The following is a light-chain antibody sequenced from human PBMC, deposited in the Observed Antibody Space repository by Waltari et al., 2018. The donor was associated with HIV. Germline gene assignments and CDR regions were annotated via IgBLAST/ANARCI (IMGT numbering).Light chain of an antibody. CDR2: FAS. CDR3: QQTFTTPPYT. J-gene: IGKJ2*01. CDR1: QTISTF. Sequence: DIQMAQSPSSLSASVGDTVTITCRASQTISTFLNWYQQRPGRAPKLVIYFASSLQSGVPSRFSGSGSGTHFTLTISSLQPEDSATYFCQQTFTTPPYTFGQGTTLEIK. V-gene: IGKV1-39*01.